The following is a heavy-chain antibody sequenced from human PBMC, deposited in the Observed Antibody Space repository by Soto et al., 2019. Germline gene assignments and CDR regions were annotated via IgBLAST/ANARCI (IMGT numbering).Heavy chain of an antibody. CDR2: IIPISGAA. Sequence: GASVKVSCKASGGTFSNYVVNWVRQAPGQGLEWVGRIIPISGAANYAQKFQGRVTITADKSTSTSYMELSSLRSEDTAVYYCARDMTRTVVPCFDFWGQGTLVTVSS. CDR1: GGTFSNYV. CDR3: ARDMTRTVVPCFDF. J-gene: IGHJ4*02. D-gene: IGHD1-7*01. V-gene: IGHV1-69*06.